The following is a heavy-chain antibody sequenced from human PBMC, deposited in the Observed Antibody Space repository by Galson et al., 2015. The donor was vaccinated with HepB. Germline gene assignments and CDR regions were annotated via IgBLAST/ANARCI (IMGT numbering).Heavy chain of an antibody. J-gene: IGHJ6*02. CDR3: ARDRRDFSAAGAYYYYGMDV. V-gene: IGHV4-61*01. CDR2: IYYSGRT. D-gene: IGHD6-13*01. Sequence: LSLTCTVSDGSVSSGSYYWSWVRQPPGKGLAWIGYIYYSGRTNHNPSLKSRVTILVDTSKNQFSLKLSSVTAADTAVYYCARDRRDFSAAGAYYYYGMDVWGQGTTVTVSS. CDR1: DGSVSSGSYY.